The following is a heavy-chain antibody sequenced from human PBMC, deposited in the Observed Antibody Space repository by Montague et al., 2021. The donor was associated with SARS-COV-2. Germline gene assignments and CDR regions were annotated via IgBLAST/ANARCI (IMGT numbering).Heavy chain of an antibody. D-gene: IGHD2-21*02. J-gene: IGHJ4*02. Sequence: SETLSLTCTVSGYSISSGDYWGWIRQPPGKGLEWIGRIYRNGNTYYNPSLKSRVTISVDTSKNQFSLKLRSVTAADTAVYYCARRCTGGGYCHASHWGQGTLVTVSS. CDR2: IYRNGNT. CDR1: GYSISSGDY. V-gene: IGHV4-38-2*02. CDR3: ARRCTGGGYCHASH.